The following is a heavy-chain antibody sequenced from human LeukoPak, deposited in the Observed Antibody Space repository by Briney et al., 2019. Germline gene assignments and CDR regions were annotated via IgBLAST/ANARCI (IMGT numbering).Heavy chain of an antibody. CDR3: ASGGGQQLVLGNWFDP. Sequence: PSETQSLTCAVYGGSFSGYYWSWIRQPPGKGLEWIGEINHSGSTNYNPSLKGRVTISVDTSKNQFSLKLSSVTAADTAVYYCASGGGQQLVLGNWFDPWGQGTLVTVSS. CDR1: GGSFSGYY. D-gene: IGHD6-13*01. J-gene: IGHJ5*02. V-gene: IGHV4-34*01. CDR2: INHSGST.